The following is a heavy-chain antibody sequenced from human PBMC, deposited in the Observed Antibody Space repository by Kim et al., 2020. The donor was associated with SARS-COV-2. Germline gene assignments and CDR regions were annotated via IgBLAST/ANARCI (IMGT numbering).Heavy chain of an antibody. CDR3: AKDRGGGGGDFDY. CDR2: ISYDGSNK. CDR1: GFTFSSYG. D-gene: IGHD2-21*01. Sequence: GGSLRLSCAASGFTFSSYGMHWVRQAPGKGLEWVAVISYDGSNKYYADSVKGRFTISRDNSKNTLYLQMNSLRAEDTAVYYCAKDRGGGGGDFDYWGQGTLVTVSS. V-gene: IGHV3-30*18. J-gene: IGHJ4*02.